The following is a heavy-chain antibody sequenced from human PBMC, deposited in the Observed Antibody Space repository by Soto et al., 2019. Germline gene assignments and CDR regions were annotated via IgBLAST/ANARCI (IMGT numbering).Heavy chain of an antibody. CDR3: TMGFCIGTSCHWDDAFDI. J-gene: IGHJ3*02. CDR2: VKSKTSTGET. Sequence: GGSLRLSGPVSGIPFVNAWITWVRQAPGRWPEWIGRVKSKTSTGETEYSAPVKGRFTISRDDSRNTVDLQMNSLKIEDTALYYCTMGFCIGTSCHWDDAFDIWGQGTKVTVSS. V-gene: IGHV3-15*01. CDR1: GIPFVNAW. D-gene: IGHD2-2*01.